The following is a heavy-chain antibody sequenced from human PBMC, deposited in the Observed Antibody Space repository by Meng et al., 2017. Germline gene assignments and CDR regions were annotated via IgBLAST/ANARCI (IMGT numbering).Heavy chain of an antibody. CDR3: ARDSSSGWYHNY. CDR1: GFSGTTSY. CDR2: IYSGGST. V-gene: IGHV3-53*01. Sequence: QVEEPCGGLLHPRGSLTLPCTASGFSGTTSYMSWVRQAPGKGLEWVSVIYSGGSTYYADSVKGRFSISRDNSKNTLYLQMNSLRAEDTAVYFCARDSSSGWYHNYWGQGTLVTVSS. D-gene: IGHD6-19*01. J-gene: IGHJ4*02.